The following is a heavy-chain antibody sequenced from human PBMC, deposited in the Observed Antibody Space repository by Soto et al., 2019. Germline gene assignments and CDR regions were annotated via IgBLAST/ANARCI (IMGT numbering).Heavy chain of an antibody. V-gene: IGHV4-59*11. D-gene: IGHD3-10*01. J-gene: IGHJ4*02. CDR3: ASITMVRGRNTFDY. CDR2: IYYSGST. Sequence: SETLSLTCTVSGGSISSHYWSWIRQPPGKGLEWIGYIYYSGSTNYNPSLKSRVTISVDTSKNQFSLKLSSVTAADTAVYYCASITMVRGRNTFDYWGQGTLVTVSS. CDR1: GGSISSHY.